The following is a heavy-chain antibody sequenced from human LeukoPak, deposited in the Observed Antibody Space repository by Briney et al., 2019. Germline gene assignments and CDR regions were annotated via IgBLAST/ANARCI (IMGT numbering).Heavy chain of an antibody. Sequence: SETLSLTCTVSGGSISSSSYYWGWIRQPPGKGLEWIGSIYYSGSTYYNPSLKSRVTISVDTSKNQFSLKLSSVTAADTAVYYCATAVQLLNFDWFVPPSAYFDYWGQGTLVTVSS. V-gene: IGHV4-39*07. CDR2: IYYSGST. J-gene: IGHJ4*02. CDR1: GGSISSSSYY. CDR3: ATAVQLLNFDWFVPPSAYFDY. D-gene: IGHD3-9*01.